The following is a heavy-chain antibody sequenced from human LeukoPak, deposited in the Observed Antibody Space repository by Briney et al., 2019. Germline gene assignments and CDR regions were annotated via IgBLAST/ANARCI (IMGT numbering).Heavy chain of an antibody. Sequence: ASVKVSCKAFGYTITGYYIHWVRQAPGQGLEWMGWINPNNGGTNSAQKFQGRVTMTRDTSIGTAYMELNRLTYDDTAVYYCGRDRHWNQGNFDYWGQGALVTVSS. D-gene: IGHD1-1*01. CDR3: GRDRHWNQGNFDY. V-gene: IGHV1-2*02. CDR1: GYTITGYY. J-gene: IGHJ4*02. CDR2: INPNNGGT.